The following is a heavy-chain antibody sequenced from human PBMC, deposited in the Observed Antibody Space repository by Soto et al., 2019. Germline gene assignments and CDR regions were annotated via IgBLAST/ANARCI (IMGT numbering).Heavy chain of an antibody. CDR3: ARRVGATLGGGNDY. D-gene: IGHD1-26*01. CDR2: ISAYNGNT. CDR1: GYTFTSYG. J-gene: IGHJ4*02. Sequence: GASVKVSCKASGYTFTSYGMSWVRQAPGQGLEWMGWISAYNGNTNYAQKLQGRVTMTTDTSTSTAYMELRSLRSDDTAVYYCARRVGATLGGGNDYWGQGTLVTVSS. V-gene: IGHV1-18*01.